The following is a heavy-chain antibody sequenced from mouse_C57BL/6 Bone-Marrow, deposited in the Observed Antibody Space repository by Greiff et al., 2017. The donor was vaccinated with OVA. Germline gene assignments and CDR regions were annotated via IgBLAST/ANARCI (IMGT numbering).Heavy chain of an antibody. D-gene: IGHD1-1*01. V-gene: IGHV1-78*01. CDR3: ARLYYYGSSPFDY. Sequence: VKLQESDAELVKPGASVKISCKVSGYTFTDHTIHWMKQRPEQGLEWIGYIYPRDGSTKYNEKFKGKATLTADKSSSTAYMQLNSLTSEDSAVYFCARLYYYGSSPFDYWGQGTTLTVSS. CDR1: GYTFTDHT. J-gene: IGHJ2*01. CDR2: IYPRDGST.